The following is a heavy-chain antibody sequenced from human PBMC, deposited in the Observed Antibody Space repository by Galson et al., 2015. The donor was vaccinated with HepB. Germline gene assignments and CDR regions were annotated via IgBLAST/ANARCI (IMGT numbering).Heavy chain of an antibody. V-gene: IGHV2-5*02. Sequence: PALVKPTQTLTLTCTFSGFSLSTSGEGVGWIRQPPGKALEWLALIYWDDDKRYSPSLKSRLTITKDTSKNQVVLTLTNMDPVDTATYYCAHRLTVVSMFDCWGQGTLVTVSS. CDR3: AHRLTVVSMFDC. CDR1: GFSLSTSGEG. D-gene: IGHD2-21*01. J-gene: IGHJ4*02. CDR2: IYWDDDK.